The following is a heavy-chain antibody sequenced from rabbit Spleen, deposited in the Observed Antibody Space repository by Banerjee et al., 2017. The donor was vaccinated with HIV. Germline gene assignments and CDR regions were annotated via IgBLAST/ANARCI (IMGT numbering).Heavy chain of an antibody. CDR2: IYGGSSGTT. D-gene: IGHD6-1*01. V-gene: IGHV1S40*01. J-gene: IGHJ4*01. CDR1: GFYFSSSDW. CDR3: ARGYSYSYVGVAYATDYFNL. Sequence: QSLEESGGDLVKRGASMTLTCTASGFYFSSSDWPCWFRPATGRGQEWIAFIYGGSSGTTYYASWAKGRLIISKTSSTTVTLQMTSLTASDTATYFCARGYSYSYVGVAYATDYFNLWGPGTLVTVS.